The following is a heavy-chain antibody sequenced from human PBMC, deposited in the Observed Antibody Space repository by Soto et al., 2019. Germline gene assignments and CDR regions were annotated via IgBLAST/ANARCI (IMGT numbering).Heavy chain of an antibody. Sequence: SETLSLTCIVSGGSITSYHWSWIRQFPEKGLEWIAYTSYTGNTNYNPSLRSRVTMSADVSKNQFSLRLTSVTAADTALYYCARGMTPPGAPAWYYFDSWGQGTLVTVS. D-gene: IGHD2-8*02. CDR2: TSYTGNT. CDR1: GGSITSYH. CDR3: ARGMTPPGAPAWYYFDS. J-gene: IGHJ4*02. V-gene: IGHV4-59*12.